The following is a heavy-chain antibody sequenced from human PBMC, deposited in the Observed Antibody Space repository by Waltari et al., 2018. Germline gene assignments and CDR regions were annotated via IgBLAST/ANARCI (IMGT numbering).Heavy chain of an antibody. J-gene: IGHJ5*02. D-gene: IGHD3-10*01. CDR1: GGSISSGDYY. V-gene: IGHV4-30-4*08. CDR2: IYYRATT. Sequence: QVQLQESGPGLVKPSQTLSLTCTVSGGSISSGDYYWSWIRQPPGEGLEWIGYIYYRATTHYNPSLKIRVTISVDTSKTQFSLKLSSETDADTAVYYCGRGRTGRGTCLDPWGQGTLVTVSS. CDR3: GRGRTGRGTCLDP.